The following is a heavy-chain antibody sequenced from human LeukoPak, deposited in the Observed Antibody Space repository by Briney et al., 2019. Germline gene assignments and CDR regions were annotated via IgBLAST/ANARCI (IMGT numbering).Heavy chain of an antibody. D-gene: IGHD3-9*01. CDR1: GFTLSKYW. Sequence: GGSLRLSCAASGFTLSKYWMHWVRQAPGKGLAWVSRIRSDGNSTAYADSVKGRFTISRDSAKNMLYLQMNSLRVEDTAMYYCASPGDNYAILGLDYWGQGTLVTVSS. CDR2: IRSDGNST. CDR3: ASPGDNYAILGLDY. J-gene: IGHJ4*02. V-gene: IGHV3-74*03.